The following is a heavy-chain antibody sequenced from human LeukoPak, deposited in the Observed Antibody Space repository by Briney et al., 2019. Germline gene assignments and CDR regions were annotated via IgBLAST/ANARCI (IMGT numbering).Heavy chain of an antibody. J-gene: IGHJ4*02. V-gene: IGHV3-23*01. Sequence: GGSLRLSCAASGFTFSSYAMSWVRQAPGKGLEWVSAISGSGGSTYYADSVKGRFTISRDNSKNTLYLQMNSLRAEDTAVYYCAKDRARHYESSGPLLSYWGQGTLVTVSS. D-gene: IGHD3-22*01. CDR1: GFTFSSYA. CDR2: ISGSGGST. CDR3: AKDRARHYESSGPLLSY.